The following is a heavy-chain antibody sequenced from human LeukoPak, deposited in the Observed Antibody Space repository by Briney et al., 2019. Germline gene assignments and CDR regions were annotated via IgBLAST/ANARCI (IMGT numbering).Heavy chain of an antibody. V-gene: IGHV3-30*03. CDR2: ISYDGTNK. CDR1: GFTFSSYG. D-gene: IGHD6-19*01. CDR3: AREGAVAVFHF. J-gene: IGHJ4*02. Sequence: PGGSLRLSCAASGFTFSSYGMHWVRQAPGKGLEWVAIISYDGTNKNYTDSVKGRFAISRDNSKNTLYLQMNSLRVEDTAVYYCAREGAVAVFHFWGQGTLVTISS.